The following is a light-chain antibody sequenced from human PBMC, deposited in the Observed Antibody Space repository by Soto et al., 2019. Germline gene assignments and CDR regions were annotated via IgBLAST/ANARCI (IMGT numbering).Light chain of an antibody. Sequence: DIQMTQSPSSLSPSVGDRVTITCRASQSISTYLNWYQQKPGMAPKPLIYAASSLQSGVPSRFSGSGSGTDFTLTISTLQPEDFATYYCQQSYSTPRYTFGQGTKLEIK. V-gene: IGKV1-39*01. CDR1: QSISTY. J-gene: IGKJ2*01. CDR3: QQSYSTPRYT. CDR2: AAS.